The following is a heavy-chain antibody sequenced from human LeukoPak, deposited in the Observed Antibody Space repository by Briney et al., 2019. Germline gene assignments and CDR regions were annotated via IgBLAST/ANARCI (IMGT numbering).Heavy chain of an antibody. CDR1: GGSISSGSYF. V-gene: IGHV4-39*07. CDR2: IYHSGST. Sequence: SETLSLTCTVSGGSISSGSYFWGWIRQPPGKGLEWIGSIYHSGSTYYNPSLKSRVTISVDTSKNQFSLKLSSVTAADTAVYYCARVERPGGYDTSGYFSWGEYYCMDVWGKGTTVTVSS. CDR3: ARVERPGGYDTSGYFSWGEYYCMDV. D-gene: IGHD3-22*01. J-gene: IGHJ6*03.